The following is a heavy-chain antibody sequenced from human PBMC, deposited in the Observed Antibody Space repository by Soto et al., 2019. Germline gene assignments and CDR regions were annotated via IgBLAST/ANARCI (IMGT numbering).Heavy chain of an antibody. CDR2: ISWNSGRI. V-gene: IGHV3-9*01. J-gene: IGHJ2*01. Sequence: GGSLRLSCAASGFTFDDYAMHWVRQAPGKGLEWVSGISWNSGRIGYADSVRGRFTISRDNAKNSLYLQMNSLRAEDTALYYCAKDIRSSSHWYFDLWGRGTLVTVSS. CDR3: AKDIRSSSHWYFDL. CDR1: GFTFDDYA. D-gene: IGHD6-13*01.